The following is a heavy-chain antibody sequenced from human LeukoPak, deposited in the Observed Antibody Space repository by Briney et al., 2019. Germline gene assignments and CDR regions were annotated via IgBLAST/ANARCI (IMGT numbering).Heavy chain of an antibody. Sequence: SETLSLTCTGSGGSISSYYWSWIRQPPGKGLEWIGYIYYSGSTNYNPSLKSRVTISVDTSKNQFSLKLSSVTAADTAVYYCAREVAAAGDHDAFDIWGQGTMVTVSS. J-gene: IGHJ3*02. CDR1: GGSISSYY. V-gene: IGHV4-59*01. CDR3: AREVAAAGDHDAFDI. CDR2: IYYSGST. D-gene: IGHD6-13*01.